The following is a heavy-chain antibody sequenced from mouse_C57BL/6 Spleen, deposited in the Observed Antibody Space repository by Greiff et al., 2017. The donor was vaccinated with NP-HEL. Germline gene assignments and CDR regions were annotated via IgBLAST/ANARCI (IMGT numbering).Heavy chain of an antibody. CDR3: AIYYSNYAMDY. J-gene: IGHJ4*01. CDR2: IDPSDSYT. Sequence: VQLQQPGAELVMPGASVKLSCKASGYTFTSYWMHWVKQRPGQGLEWIGEIDPSDSYTNYNQKFKGKSTLTVDKSSSTAYMQLSSLTSEDSAVYDCAIYYSNYAMDYWGKGTSVTVS. CDR1: GYTFTSYW. D-gene: IGHD2-5*01. V-gene: IGHV1-69*01.